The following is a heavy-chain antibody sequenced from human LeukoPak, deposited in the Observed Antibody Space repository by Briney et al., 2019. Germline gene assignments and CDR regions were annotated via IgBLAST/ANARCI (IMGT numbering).Heavy chain of an antibody. CDR2: IYHSGST. Sequence: AGTLSLTCAVSGGSISSSNWWSWVRQPPGKGLEWIGEIYHSGSTNYNPSLKSRVTISVDKSENQFSLKLSSVTAADTAVYYCSRSIAGSSGFDYWGQGTMVTVCS. CDR3: SRSIAGSSGFDY. J-gene: IGHJ4*02. CDR1: GGSISSSNW. V-gene: IGHV4-4*02. D-gene: IGHD6-6*01.